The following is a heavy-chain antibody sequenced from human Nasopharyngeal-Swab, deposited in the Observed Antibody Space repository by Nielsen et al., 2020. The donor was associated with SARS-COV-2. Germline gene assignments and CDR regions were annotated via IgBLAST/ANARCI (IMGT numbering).Heavy chain of an antibody. CDR3: ARGAHDSSGYFWDY. D-gene: IGHD3-22*01. CDR2: IYSGGST. V-gene: IGHV3-53*01. Sequence: VGQAAGKGPEWISVIYSGGSTYSADSMKGRVTISRDNSKNTLYLQMNSLRAEDTAVYYCARGAHDSSGYFWDYWGQGTLVTVSS. J-gene: IGHJ4*02.